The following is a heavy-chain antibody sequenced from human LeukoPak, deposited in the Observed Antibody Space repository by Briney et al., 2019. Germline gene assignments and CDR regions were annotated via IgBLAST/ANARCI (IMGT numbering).Heavy chain of an antibody. CDR1: GLTFSSYG. CDR3: AREKYCSSTSCYTRYGMDV. CDR2: ISYDGSNK. Sequence: GGSLRLSCAASGLTFSSYGMHWVRQAPGKGLEWVAVISYDGSNKYYADSVKGRFTISRDNSKNTLYLQMNSLRAEDTAVYYCAREKYCSSTSCYTRYGMDVWGQGTTVTVSS. D-gene: IGHD2-2*02. J-gene: IGHJ6*02. V-gene: IGHV3-30*03.